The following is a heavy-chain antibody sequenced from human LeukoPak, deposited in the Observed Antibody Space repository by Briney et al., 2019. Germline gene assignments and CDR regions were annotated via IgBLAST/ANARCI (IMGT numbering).Heavy chain of an antibody. CDR1: GYTFTAQY. Sequence: GASVKVSCKASGYTFTAQYMHWVRQAPGQGLEWMGRIIPIFGTANYAQKFQGRVTITTDESTSTAYMELSSLRSEDTAVYYCARSYCSSTSCYFGGYYFDYWGQGTLVTVSS. D-gene: IGHD2-2*01. J-gene: IGHJ4*02. CDR2: IIPIFGTA. CDR3: ARSYCSSTSCYFGGYYFDY. V-gene: IGHV1-69*05.